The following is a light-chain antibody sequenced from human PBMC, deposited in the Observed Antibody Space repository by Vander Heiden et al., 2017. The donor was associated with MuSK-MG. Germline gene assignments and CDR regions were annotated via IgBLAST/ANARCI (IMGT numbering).Light chain of an antibody. CDR3: NSRDSSGNHYV. V-gene: IGLV3-19*01. CDR1: SLRSYY. J-gene: IGLJ1*01. Sequence: SSELTQDPAVSVALGQTVRITYQGDSLRSYYASWYQQKPGQAPVLVIYTKNNRPSGIPDRFSGSSSGNTASLTITGAQAEDEADYYCNSRDSSGNHYVFGTGTKVTVL. CDR2: TKN.